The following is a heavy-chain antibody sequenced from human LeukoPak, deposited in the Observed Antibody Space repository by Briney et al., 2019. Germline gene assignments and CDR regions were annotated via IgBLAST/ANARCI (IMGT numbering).Heavy chain of an antibody. CDR3: ATDLNYDSSGSNY. J-gene: IGHJ4*02. Sequence: GASVKVSCKASGGTLSSYAISWVRQAPGQGLEWMGGIIPIFGTANYAQKFQGRVTMTEDTSTDTAYMELSSLRSEDTAVYYCATDLNYDSSGSNYWGQGTLVTVSS. D-gene: IGHD3-22*01. CDR2: IIPIFGTA. V-gene: IGHV1-69*06. CDR1: GGTLSSYA.